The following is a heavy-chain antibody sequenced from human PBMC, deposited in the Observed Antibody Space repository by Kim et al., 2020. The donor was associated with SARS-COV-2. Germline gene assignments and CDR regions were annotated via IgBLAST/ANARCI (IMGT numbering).Heavy chain of an antibody. CDR1: RFTFRSYW. Sequence: GGSLRLSCAASRFTFRSYWMHWVRQAPGKGLVWVSRIKSDGSSTSYVDSVKGRFTISRDNAKNTLYLQMNSLRVEDTAVYYCARDRSYGMDVWGQGTTVTVSS. CDR3: ARDRSYGMDV. V-gene: IGHV3-74*01. J-gene: IGHJ6*02. CDR2: IKSDGSST.